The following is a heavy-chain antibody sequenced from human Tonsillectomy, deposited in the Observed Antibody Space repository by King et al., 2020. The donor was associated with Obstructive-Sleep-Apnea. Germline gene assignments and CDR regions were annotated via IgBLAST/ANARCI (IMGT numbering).Heavy chain of an antibody. CDR2: IVVGSDYT. CDR3: AASMSDDDYYGLDV. D-gene: IGHD1-1*01. V-gene: IGHV1-58*02. Sequence: QLVESGPEVKKPGTSVKVSCKASGFTFTRSTMQWVRQARGQRLEWIGWIVVGSDYTSYAQKFHERVTITRDMSTSTAYMEVSSLSSEDTAVYYCAASMSDDDYYGLDVWDQGTTVIVSS. CDR1: GFTFTRST. J-gene: IGHJ6*02.